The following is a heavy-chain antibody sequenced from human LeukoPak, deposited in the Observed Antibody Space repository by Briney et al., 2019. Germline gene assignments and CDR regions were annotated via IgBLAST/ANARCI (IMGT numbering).Heavy chain of an antibody. J-gene: IGHJ4*02. CDR3: ARDQDWAFDY. D-gene: IGHD3/OR15-3a*01. V-gene: IGHV3-48*03. CDR2: INHYGTIV. Sequence: GGSLRLSCAASGFTFVSHAMNWVRQAPGKGLEWISFINHYGTIVYYADSVRGRFATSRDNAKNSLYLQINNVGADDTAVYYFARDQDWAFDYWGQGTLVTVSS. CDR1: GFTFVSHA.